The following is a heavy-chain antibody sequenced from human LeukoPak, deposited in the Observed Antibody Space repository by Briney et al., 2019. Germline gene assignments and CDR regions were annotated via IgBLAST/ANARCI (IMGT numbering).Heavy chain of an antibody. V-gene: IGHV4-59*08. CDR2: IYYSGST. CDR1: GGSISSYY. CDR3: ARSQLWFGENWFDP. J-gene: IGHJ5*02. Sequence: SETLSLTCTVSGGSISSYYWSWIRQPPGKGLEWIGYIYYSGSTNYNPSLKSRVTISVDTSKNQLSLKLSSVTAADTAVYYCARSQLWFGENWFDPWGQGTLVTVSS. D-gene: IGHD3-10*01.